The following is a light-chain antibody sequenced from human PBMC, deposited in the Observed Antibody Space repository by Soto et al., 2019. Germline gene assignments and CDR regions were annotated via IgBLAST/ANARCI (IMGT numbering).Light chain of an antibody. CDR2: DVS. J-gene: IGLJ2*01. CDR1: SSDVGGYNY. V-gene: IGLV2-14*01. CDR3: SSYTSSSPVV. Sequence: QSALTQPASVSGSPGQSITISCTGTSSDVGGYNYVSWYQQHPGKAPKLMIYDVSNRPSGVSNRFSGSKSGNTASLTISGLPDEDEADYYCSSYTSSSPVVFGGGTKLTVL.